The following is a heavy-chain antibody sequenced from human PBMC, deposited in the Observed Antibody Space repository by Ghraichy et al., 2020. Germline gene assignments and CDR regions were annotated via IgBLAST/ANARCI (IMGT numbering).Heavy chain of an antibody. Sequence: GSLRLSCAASGFTFSSYAMSWVRQAPGKGLEWVSTISDSGISTYYADSVKGRFTISRDNSKNTLYLQMNSLRAEDTAVYSCTKDKDNDITSSTNWGQGTLVTVSS. CDR3: TKDKDNDITSSTN. CDR2: ISDSGIST. V-gene: IGHV3-23*01. D-gene: IGHD3-16*01. CDR1: GFTFSSYA. J-gene: IGHJ4*02.